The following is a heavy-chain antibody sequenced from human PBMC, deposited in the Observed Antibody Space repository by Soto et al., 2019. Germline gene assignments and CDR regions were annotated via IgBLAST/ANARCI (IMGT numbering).Heavy chain of an antibody. Sequence: QVQLVQSGVEVTKPGASVKVSCKASGYTFTSYGISWVRQSPGQGLEWMGWTNPYNGNTNYAQKLQGRVTRTTEAATSTAYMERGSLRSDDTVVYYCTRDPVGGNWFDPWGQGTLVTVSS. CDR1: GYTFTSYG. D-gene: IGHD1-26*01. CDR2: TNPYNGNT. CDR3: TRDPVGGNWFDP. J-gene: IGHJ5*02. V-gene: IGHV1-18*01.